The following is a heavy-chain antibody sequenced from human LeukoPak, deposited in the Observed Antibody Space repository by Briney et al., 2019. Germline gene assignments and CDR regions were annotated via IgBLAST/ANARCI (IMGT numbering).Heavy chain of an antibody. CDR1: GLMFSNYW. V-gene: IGHV3-74*01. CDR2: INTDGSST. J-gene: IGHJ4*02. D-gene: IGHD4-11*01. CDR3: VKDMAGNYDY. Sequence: GGSLRLSCAASGLMFSNYWMHWVRQAPGKGLVWVSRINTDGSSTNYADSVTGRFTISRDNAENTLYLQMNSLRAEDTAIYYCVKDMAGNYDYWGQGTLVTVSS.